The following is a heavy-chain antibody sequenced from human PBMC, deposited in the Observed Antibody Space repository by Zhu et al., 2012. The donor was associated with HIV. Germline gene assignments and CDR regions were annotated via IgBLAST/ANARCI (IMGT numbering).Heavy chain of an antibody. CDR1: GYSIRSGYY. J-gene: IGHJ4*02. CDR3: ASLNDYGDSNY. CDR2: IHHSGSI. Sequence: QVQLQESGPGLVKPSETLPLTCAVSGYSIRSGYYWGWVRQPPGKGLEWIGSIHHSGSIYYNPSLKSRVTMSLDTSKNQFSLNLSSVTAADTAVYYCASLNDYGDSNYWGLGTLVTVSS. V-gene: IGHV4-38-2*01. D-gene: IGHD4-17*01.